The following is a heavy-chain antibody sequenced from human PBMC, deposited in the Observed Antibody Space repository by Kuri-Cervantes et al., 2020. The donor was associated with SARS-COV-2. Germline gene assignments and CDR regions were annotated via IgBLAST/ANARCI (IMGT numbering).Heavy chain of an antibody. CDR3: ARELLWFGELSDYFDY. V-gene: IGHV6-1*01. CDR1: GDSVSSTSFA. D-gene: IGHD3-10*01. Sequence: SQTLSLTCAISGDSVSSTSFAWNWIRRSPSRGLEWLGRTYYRSKWYNDYAVSVKSRITINPDTSKNQFSLQLNSVTPEDTAVYYCARELLWFGELSDYFDYWGQGTLVTVSS. CDR2: TYYRSKWYN. J-gene: IGHJ4*02.